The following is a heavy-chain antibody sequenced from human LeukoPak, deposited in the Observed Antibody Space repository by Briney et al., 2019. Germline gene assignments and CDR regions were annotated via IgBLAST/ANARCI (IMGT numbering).Heavy chain of an antibody. CDR3: AKHYYESSGFDS. V-gene: IGHV4-39*07. CDR1: GGSISSNSSY. CDR2: IYYSGST. J-gene: IGHJ4*02. D-gene: IGHD3-22*01. Sequence: SETLSLTCIVSGGSISSNSSYWGWIRQPPGKGLEWIGSIYYSGSTYYNPSLKYPFPISLDTSKNQVCLKLSSVTAADTGVYFCAKHYYESSGFDSWGQGTLVTVSS.